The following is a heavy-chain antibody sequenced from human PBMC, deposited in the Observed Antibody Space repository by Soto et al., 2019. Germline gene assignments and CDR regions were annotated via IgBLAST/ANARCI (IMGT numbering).Heavy chain of an antibody. CDR3: ARANRNPGNHYYYGMDV. CDR1: GFTFSSYE. Sequence: GSLRLSCAASGFTFSSYEMNWVRQAPGKGLEWVSYISSSGSTIYYADSVKGRFTISRDNAKNSLYLQMNSLRAEDTAVYYCARANRNPGNHYYYGMDVWGQGTTVTVSS. V-gene: IGHV3-48*03. D-gene: IGHD1-1*01. J-gene: IGHJ6*02. CDR2: ISSSGSTI.